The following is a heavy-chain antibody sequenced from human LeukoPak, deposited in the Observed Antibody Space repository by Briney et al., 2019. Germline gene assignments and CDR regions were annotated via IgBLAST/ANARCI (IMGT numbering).Heavy chain of an antibody. V-gene: IGHV3-23*01. J-gene: IGHJ4*02. CDR2: ISGSGGST. D-gene: IGHD3-22*01. Sequence: GGSLRLSCAASGFTFSSYGMSWVRLAPGKGLEWVSGISGSGGSTYYADSVKGRFTISRDNSKNTLYLQMNSLRAEDTAVYYCAKDPRGITMIVVLFYFDYWGQGTLVTVSS. CDR1: GFTFSSYG. CDR3: AKDPRGITMIVVLFYFDY.